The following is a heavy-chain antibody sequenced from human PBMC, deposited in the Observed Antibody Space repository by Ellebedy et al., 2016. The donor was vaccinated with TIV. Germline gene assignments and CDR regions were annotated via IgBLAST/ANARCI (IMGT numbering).Heavy chain of an antibody. Sequence: GESLKISCKGSGYSFTTYWIGWVRQMPGKGLEWMGKIDPSDSYTNYSPSFQGHVTISADMSISTAYLQWSSLEASDTAMYYCARAARPYYYYGMDVWGPGTTVTVSS. CDR2: IDPSDSYT. D-gene: IGHD6-25*01. J-gene: IGHJ6*02. CDR1: GYSFTTYW. V-gene: IGHV5-10-1*01. CDR3: ARAARPYYYYGMDV.